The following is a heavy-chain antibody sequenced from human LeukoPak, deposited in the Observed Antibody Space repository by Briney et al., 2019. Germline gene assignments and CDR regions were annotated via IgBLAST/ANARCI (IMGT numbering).Heavy chain of an antibody. D-gene: IGHD3/OR15-3a*01. CDR1: GYSFTNYL. CDR3: ARGGWTRFDAFDI. J-gene: IGHJ3*02. Sequence: GESLKISCKGSGYSFTNYLIAWVRQKPEKGLEGMGIIYPGDSDTRYSPSFQGQVTISVDKSINSAYLQWSSLKASDSAMYYCARGGWTRFDAFDIWSQGTMVIVYS. V-gene: IGHV5-51*01. CDR2: IYPGDSDT.